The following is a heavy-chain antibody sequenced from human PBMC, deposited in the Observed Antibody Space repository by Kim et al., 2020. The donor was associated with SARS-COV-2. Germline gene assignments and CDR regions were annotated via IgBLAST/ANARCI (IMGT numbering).Heavy chain of an antibody. Sequence: DSVKGRFTISRDNSKNTLYLQRTSLGGEDTAVYYCVRGSRAVTYYYGIDVWGQGTTVTV. J-gene: IGHJ6*02. D-gene: IGHD4-4*01. CDR3: VRGSRAVTYYYGIDV. V-gene: IGHV3-64D*06.